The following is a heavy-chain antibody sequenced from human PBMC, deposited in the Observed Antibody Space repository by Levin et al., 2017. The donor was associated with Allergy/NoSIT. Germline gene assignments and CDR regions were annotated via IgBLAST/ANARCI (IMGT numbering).Heavy chain of an antibody. CDR3: ANNGKGSSGSYYSYFDY. CDR1: GFTFSSYG. CDR2: ISYDGSNK. Sequence: PGGSLRLSCAASGFTFSSYGMHWVRQAPGKGLEWVAVISYDGSNKYYADSVKGRFTISRDNSKNTLYLQMNSLRAEDTAVYYCANNGKGSSGSYYSYFDYWGQGTLVTVSS. J-gene: IGHJ4*02. D-gene: IGHD3-10*01. V-gene: IGHV3-30*18.